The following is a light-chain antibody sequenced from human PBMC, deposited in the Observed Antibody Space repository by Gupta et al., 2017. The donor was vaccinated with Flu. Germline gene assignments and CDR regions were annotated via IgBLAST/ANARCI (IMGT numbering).Light chain of an antibody. CDR3: SSYTSISTFYV. V-gene: IGLV2-14*01. J-gene: IGLJ1*01. CDR1: SSDVGRSDS. Sequence: QSALPPPASVSGSPGQSITISCTGTSSDVGRSDSVSWYQQYPGKAPKLLIYDVSNRPSGVSSRFSGSKSGNTASLTISGLQAEDETDYYCSSYTSISTFYVFGTGTKVTVL. CDR2: DVS.